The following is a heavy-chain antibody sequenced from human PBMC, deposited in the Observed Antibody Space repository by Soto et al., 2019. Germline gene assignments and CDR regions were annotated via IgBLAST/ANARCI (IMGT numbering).Heavy chain of an antibody. D-gene: IGHD3-10*01. V-gene: IGHV3-7*01. CDR2: KKQDGSDK. CDR1: GFTLSSFW. J-gene: IGHJ4*02. Sequence: GGSLRLSCAASGFTLSSFWMSWVRRAPGKGLEWVANKKQDGSDKNYVGSVKGRFTISRDNAKNSLYLQMNSLRVEDTAGYYCARDVAGKLGHDSWGQGTLVTVSS. CDR3: ARDVAGKLGHDS.